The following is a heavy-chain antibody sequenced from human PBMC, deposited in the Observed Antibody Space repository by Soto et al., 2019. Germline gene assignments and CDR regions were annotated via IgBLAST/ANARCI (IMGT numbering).Heavy chain of an antibody. CDR3: AKAKRDGYMYRLIDY. D-gene: IGHD5-12*01. CDR2: ISGSGGST. V-gene: IGHV3-23*01. CDR1: GFTFSSYA. J-gene: IGHJ4*02. Sequence: GGSLRLSCAASGFTFSSYAMSWVRQAPGKGLEWVSAISGSGGSTYYADSVKGRFTISRDNSKNTLYLQMNSLRAEDTAVYYCAKAKRDGYMYRLIDYWGQGTLVTVSS.